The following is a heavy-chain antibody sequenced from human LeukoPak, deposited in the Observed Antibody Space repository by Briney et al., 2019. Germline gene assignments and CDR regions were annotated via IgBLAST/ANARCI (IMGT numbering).Heavy chain of an antibody. CDR3: ARHADWQQLSPRIDY. CDR2: ISAYNGNT. CDR1: GYTFTSYG. J-gene: IGHJ4*02. V-gene: IGHV1-18*01. D-gene: IGHD6-13*01. Sequence: EASVKVSCTASGYTFTSYGISWVRQAPGQGLEWMGWISAYNGNTNYAQKLQGRVTMTTDTSTSTAYTELRSLRSDDTAVYYCARHADWQQLSPRIDYWGQGTLVTVSS.